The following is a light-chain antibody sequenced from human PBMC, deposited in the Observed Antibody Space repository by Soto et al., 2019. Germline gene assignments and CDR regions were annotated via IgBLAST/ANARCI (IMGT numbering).Light chain of an antibody. J-gene: IGLJ2*01. Sequence: QSVLTQPPSVSGAPGQRVTISCTGTSSDIGSGYDVNWYQQLPGTAPKLLIYANSNRPSGVPDRFSGSKSGTSVSLAITGLQAEDEADYYCQSYDSTLSVVVFGGGTKLTVL. CDR3: QSYDSTLSVVV. CDR2: ANS. V-gene: IGLV1-40*01. CDR1: SSDIGSGYD.